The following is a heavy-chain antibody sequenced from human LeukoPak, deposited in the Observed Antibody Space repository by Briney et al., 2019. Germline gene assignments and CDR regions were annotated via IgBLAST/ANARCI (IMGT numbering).Heavy chain of an antibody. CDR1: GGSISSGSYY. Sequence: PSETLSLTCTVSGGSISSGSYYWSWIRQPAGKGLEWIGRIYTSGSTNYNPSLKSRVTISVDTSKNQFSLKLSSVTAADTAVYYCARDRPGDPTGYYYYYMDVWGKGTTVTVSS. D-gene: IGHD4-17*01. J-gene: IGHJ6*03. V-gene: IGHV4-61*02. CDR2: IYTSGST. CDR3: ARDRPGDPTGYYYYYMDV.